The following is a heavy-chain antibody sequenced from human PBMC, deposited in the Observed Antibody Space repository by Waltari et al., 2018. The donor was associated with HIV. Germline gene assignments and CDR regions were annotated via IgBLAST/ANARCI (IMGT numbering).Heavy chain of an antibody. CDR2: ISGTGDHT. V-gene: IGHV3-23*01. Sequence: EVQLLESGGGLVQPGQSLRISCTVSGLRFVTYAMSWVRQAPGKGLEWVSAISGTGDHTFYADSVKGRFTISRDNSKRTLYLQMNSLRAEDTALYYCARHSSSHPYYYAMDVWGQGTTVTVSS. CDR1: GLRFVTYA. D-gene: IGHD6-13*01. J-gene: IGHJ6*02. CDR3: ARHSSSHPYYYAMDV.